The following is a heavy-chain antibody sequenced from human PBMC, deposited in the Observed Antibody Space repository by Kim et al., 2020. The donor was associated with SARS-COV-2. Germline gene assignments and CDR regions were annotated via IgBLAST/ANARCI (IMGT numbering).Heavy chain of an antibody. Sequence: ASVKVSCKASGYTFTGYYMHWVRQAPGQGLEWMGRINPNSGGTNYAQKFQGRVTMTRDTSISTAYMELSRLRSDDTAVYYCARDQQQLVRKTPRDYYYYGMDVWGQGTTVTVSS. CDR3: ARDQQQLVRKTPRDYYYYGMDV. CDR1: GYTFTGYY. V-gene: IGHV1-2*06. D-gene: IGHD6-13*01. J-gene: IGHJ6*02. CDR2: INPNSGGT.